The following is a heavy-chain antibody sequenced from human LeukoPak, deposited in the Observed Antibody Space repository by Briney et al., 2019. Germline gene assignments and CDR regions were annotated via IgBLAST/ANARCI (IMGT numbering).Heavy chain of an antibody. CDR2: INPNSGGT. Sequence: ASVKVSCKASGYTLTGYYMHWVRQAPGQGLEWMGWINPNSGGTIYAQTFQGRVTMTRDTSISTVYMELSRLRSDDTAVYYCARAPPITRGPFDPWGQGTLVTVSS. V-gene: IGHV1-2*02. J-gene: IGHJ5*02. D-gene: IGHD3-10*01. CDR1: GYTLTGYY. CDR3: ARAPPITRGPFDP.